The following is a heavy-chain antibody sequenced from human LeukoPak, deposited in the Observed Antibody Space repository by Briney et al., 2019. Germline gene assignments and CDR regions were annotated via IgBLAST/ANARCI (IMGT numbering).Heavy chain of an antibody. CDR2: IYPGDSDT. J-gene: IGHJ4*02. V-gene: IGHV5-51*01. CDR3: ARHLDYDDSSGYFY. CDR1: GYSFTSYW. Sequence: GESLKISCKGSGYSFTSYWIGWERQMPGTGMDRMGIIYPGDSDTRYSPSFQGRVTISADKSISTAYLQWSSLKASDTAIYYCARHLDYDDSSGYFYWGQGTLVTVSS. D-gene: IGHD3-22*01.